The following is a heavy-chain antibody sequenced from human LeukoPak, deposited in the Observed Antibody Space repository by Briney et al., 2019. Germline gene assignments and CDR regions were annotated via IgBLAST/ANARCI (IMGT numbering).Heavy chain of an antibody. CDR2: IYFSGTT. J-gene: IGHJ4*02. V-gene: IGHV4-39*01. CDR3: AISSGYLNY. CDR1: SASISSTNYN. D-gene: IGHD3-22*01. Sequence: SETLSLTCTVSSASISSTNYNWGWLRQPPGKGPEWIGNIYFSGTTYYNPSLKSRFIISVDTSKSHFSLKLNSGTAGDTAVYYCAISSGYLNYWGQGTLVTVCS.